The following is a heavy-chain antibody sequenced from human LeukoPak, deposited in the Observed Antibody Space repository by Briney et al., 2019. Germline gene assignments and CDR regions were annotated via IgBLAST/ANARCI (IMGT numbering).Heavy chain of an antibody. CDR3: ASGLRFLEWFWFDY. Sequence: SETLSLTCTVSGGSISSGGHYWSWIRQHPGKGLEWIGYIYYSGSTYYNPSLKSRVTISVDTSKNQFSLKLSSVTAADTAVYYCASGLRFLEWFWFDYWGQGTLVTVSS. CDR2: IYYSGST. CDR1: GGSISSGGHY. D-gene: IGHD3-3*01. J-gene: IGHJ4*02. V-gene: IGHV4-31*03.